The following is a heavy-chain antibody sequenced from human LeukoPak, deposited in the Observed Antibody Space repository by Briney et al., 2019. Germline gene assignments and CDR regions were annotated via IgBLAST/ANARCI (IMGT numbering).Heavy chain of an antibody. V-gene: IGHV4-61*01. CDR2: IYYSGST. Sequence: SETLSLTCTVSGGSVSSGSYYWSWIRQPPGKGLEWIVYIYYSGSTNYNPSLKSRVTISVDTSKNQFSLKLSSVTAADTAVYYCARAAGAYYYGSGSYDWFDPWGQGTLVTVSS. CDR1: GGSVSSGSYY. CDR3: ARAAGAYYYGSGSYDWFDP. J-gene: IGHJ5*02. D-gene: IGHD3-10*01.